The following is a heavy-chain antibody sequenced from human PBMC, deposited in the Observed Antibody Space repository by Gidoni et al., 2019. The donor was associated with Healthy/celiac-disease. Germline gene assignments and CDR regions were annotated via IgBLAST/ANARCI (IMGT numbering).Heavy chain of an antibody. V-gene: IGHV3-21*01. CDR2: IGSSSSYI. D-gene: IGHD6-19*01. CDR3: ARDSPPYSSGWSTVDY. CDR1: GFTFSRYS. J-gene: IGHJ4*02. Sequence: EVQLVESGGGLVKPGGSLRLSCPASGFTFSRYSMNWVRQAPGKGLEWVSSIGSSSSYIYYADSVKGRFTISRDNAKNSLYLQMNSLRAEDTAVYYCARDSPPYSSGWSTVDYWGQGTLVTVSS.